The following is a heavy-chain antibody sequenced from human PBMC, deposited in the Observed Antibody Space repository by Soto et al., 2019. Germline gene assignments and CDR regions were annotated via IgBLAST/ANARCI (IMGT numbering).Heavy chain of an antibody. D-gene: IGHD3-3*01. J-gene: IGHJ6*02. CDR2: IIPIFGSP. CDR1: GGSVSSDP. V-gene: IGHV1-69*13. Sequence: SVKVSCKASGGSVSSDPISWVRQAPGQGLEWMGGIIPIFGSPTYAQRFQGRVTITADESTSTAYMELSSLRSEDTAVYYCAGGIRFLEWLSYYGMDVWGQGTTVTVSS. CDR3: AGGIRFLEWLSYYGMDV.